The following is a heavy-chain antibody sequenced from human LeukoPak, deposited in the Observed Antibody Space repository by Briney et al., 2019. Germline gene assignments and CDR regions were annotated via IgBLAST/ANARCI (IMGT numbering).Heavy chain of an antibody. CDR2: IYYSGST. J-gene: IGHJ6*03. CDR1: GGSISSSSYY. D-gene: IGHD2-15*01. CDR3: ARTSEGYCSGGSCWDYYYYMDV. Sequence: TPSETLSLTCTVSGGSISSSSYYWGWIRQPPGKGLEWIGSIYYSGSTYYNPSLKSRVTTSVDTSKNQFSLKLSSVTAADTAVYYCARTSEGYCSGGSCWDYYYYMDVWGKGTTVTVSS. V-gene: IGHV4-39*07.